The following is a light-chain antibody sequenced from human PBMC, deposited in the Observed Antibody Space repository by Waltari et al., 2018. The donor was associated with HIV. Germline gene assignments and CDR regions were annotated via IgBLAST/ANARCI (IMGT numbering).Light chain of an antibody. CDR3: QQYYSTPRT. V-gene: IGKV4-1*01. CDR1: QSVLYSSNNQNY. Sequence: DIVMTQSPDSLAVSLGERATINCKSSQSVLYSSNNQNYLAWYQQKPGQPPKLLIYWASTRGSGVPDRFSGSGSGTDFTLTISSLQAEDVAVYYCQQYYSTPRTFGPGTKVDIK. J-gene: IGKJ3*01. CDR2: WAS.